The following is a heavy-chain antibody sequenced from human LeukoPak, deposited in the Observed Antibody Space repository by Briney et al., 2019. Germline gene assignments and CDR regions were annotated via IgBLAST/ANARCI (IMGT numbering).Heavy chain of an antibody. CDR3: AKPVGYCSSGSCSSGPFDY. D-gene: IGHD2-15*01. CDR2: ISGSGGST. Sequence: PGGSLRLSCAACGFSFSSHAMSWVRQAPGKGLEWVSAISGSGGSTYYADSVKGRFTISRDNSKNTLYLQMNSLRAEDTAVYYCAKPVGYCSSGSCSSGPFDYWGQGTLVTVSS. J-gene: IGHJ4*02. V-gene: IGHV3-23*01. CDR1: GFSFSSHA.